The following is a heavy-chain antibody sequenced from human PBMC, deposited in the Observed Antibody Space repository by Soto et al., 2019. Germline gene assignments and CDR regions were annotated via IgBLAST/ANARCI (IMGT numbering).Heavy chain of an antibody. J-gene: IGHJ4*02. CDR2: IYYSGST. CDR3: ARKRDILTGYSD. CDR1: GGSISSGGYY. Sequence: SETLSLTCTVSGGSISSGGYYWSWIRQHPGKGLEWIGYIYYSGSTYYNPSLKSRVTISVDTSKNQFSLKLSSVTAADTAVYYCARKRDILTGYSDWGQGTLVTVSS. V-gene: IGHV4-31*03. D-gene: IGHD3-9*01.